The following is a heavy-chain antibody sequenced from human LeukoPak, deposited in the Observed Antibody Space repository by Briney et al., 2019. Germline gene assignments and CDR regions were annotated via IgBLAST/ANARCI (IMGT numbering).Heavy chain of an antibody. Sequence: SETLSLTCTVSGGSISSYYWSWIRQPPGKGLEWIGYIYTSGSTNCNPSLKSRVTISVDTSKNQFSLKLSSVTAADTAVYYCARLNCTNGVCYGLYYMDVWGKGTTVTVSS. CDR1: GGSISSYY. J-gene: IGHJ6*03. V-gene: IGHV4-4*09. CDR2: IYTSGST. CDR3: ARLNCTNGVCYGLYYMDV. D-gene: IGHD2-8*01.